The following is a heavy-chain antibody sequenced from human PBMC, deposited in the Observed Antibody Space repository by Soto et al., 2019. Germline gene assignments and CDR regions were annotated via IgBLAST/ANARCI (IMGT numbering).Heavy chain of an antibody. V-gene: IGHV1-69*01. Sequence: QVQLVQSGAEVKKPGSSVNVSCKASGGTFNNYAITWVRQAPGQGLEWMGGIIPVFGAPNYAQKFQGRVSITADESTTTAYMELSSLRSEDTAVYYCAIGWGRNWNYATFYPWGQGTLVTVSS. CDR3: AIGWGRNWNYATFYP. CDR1: GGTFNNYA. D-gene: IGHD1-7*01. J-gene: IGHJ5*02. CDR2: IIPVFGAP.